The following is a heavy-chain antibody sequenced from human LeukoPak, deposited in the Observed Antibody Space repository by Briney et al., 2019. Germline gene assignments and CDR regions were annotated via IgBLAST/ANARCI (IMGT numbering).Heavy chain of an antibody. CDR3: ATGGSIFGVDSDAFDI. D-gene: IGHD3-3*01. CDR1: GYTFTSYY. J-gene: IGHJ3*02. CDR2: INPSGGST. V-gene: IGHV1-46*01. Sequence: ASVKVSCKASGYTFTSYYMHWVRQAPGQGLEWMGIINPSGGSTSYAQKFQGRVTMTRDTSTSTVYMELSSLRSEDTAVYYCATGGSIFGVDSDAFDIWGQGTMVTVSS.